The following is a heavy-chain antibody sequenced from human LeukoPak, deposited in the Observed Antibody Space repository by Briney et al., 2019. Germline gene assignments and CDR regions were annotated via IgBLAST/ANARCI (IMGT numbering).Heavy chain of an antibody. J-gene: IGHJ4*02. V-gene: IGHV3-74*01. CDR3: ARPQDGYNGFGF. D-gene: IGHD5-24*01. Sequence: PGGSLRLSCSASGFTFSSSWMHWVRQAPGKGLVWVSRINNDGNNRNYADSVKGRFTISRDNAKNALYLQMDKLRAEDAAVYYCARPQDGYNGFGFWGQGTLVTVSS. CDR1: GFTFSSSW. CDR2: INNDGNNR.